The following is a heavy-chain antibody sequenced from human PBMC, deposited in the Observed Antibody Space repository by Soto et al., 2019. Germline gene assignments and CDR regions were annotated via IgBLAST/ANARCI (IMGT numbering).Heavy chain of an antibody. CDR3: ATNYGSGSAPFDC. Sequence: QFQLVQSGAELKKPGSSVKVSCTASGDTFSFYTMNWVRQAPGQGPEWMGRIIPIVRMANDAQKFQGRVTIIADNSTSTYFQELSILRSEDTAVYYCATNYGSGSAPFDCLGQGTLVTVSS. D-gene: IGHD3-10*01. V-gene: IGHV1-69*02. CDR2: IIPIVRMA. CDR1: GDTFSFYT. J-gene: IGHJ4*02.